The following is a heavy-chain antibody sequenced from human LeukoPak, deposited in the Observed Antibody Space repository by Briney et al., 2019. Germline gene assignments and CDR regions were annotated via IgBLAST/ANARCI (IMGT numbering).Heavy chain of an antibody. Sequence: GGSLRLSCAASGFTFGNYGMSWVRHAPGKGLEWVSYISSSGSTMYYADSVKGRSTISRDNAKNSLSLQMNSLRAEDTAVYYCARSPAGANYYLDVWGKGTTVTISS. CDR2: ISSSGSTM. J-gene: IGHJ6*03. V-gene: IGHV3-48*03. CDR3: ARSPAGANYYLDV. D-gene: IGHD1-14*01. CDR1: GFTFGNYG.